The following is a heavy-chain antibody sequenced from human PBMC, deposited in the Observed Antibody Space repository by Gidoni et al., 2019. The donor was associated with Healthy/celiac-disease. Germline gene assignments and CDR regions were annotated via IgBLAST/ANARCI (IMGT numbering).Heavy chain of an antibody. CDR3: TRGKGYSTSRYYYYGMDV. V-gene: IGHV3-49*04. CDR1: GFTFGDYA. CDR2: IRSKAYGGTT. Sequence: EVQLVESGGGLVQPGRSLRLSCTASGFTFGDYAMSWVRQAPGKGLEWVGFIRSKAYGGTTEYAASVKGRFTISRDDSKSIAYLQMNSLKTEDTAVYYCTRGKGYSTSRYYYYGMDVWGQGTTVTVSS. J-gene: IGHJ6*02. D-gene: IGHD6-13*01.